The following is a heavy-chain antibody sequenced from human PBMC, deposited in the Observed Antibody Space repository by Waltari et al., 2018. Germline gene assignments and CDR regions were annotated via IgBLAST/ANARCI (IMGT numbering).Heavy chain of an antibody. Sequence: VHLLQSGGGLVQHGGSLSFSCSAFGFPFGSYGMNWFRQAPGNGLEWGSGISGRDSGGKTYYADSVEGRFTISRDNSRNTLYLQMNSLRAEDTAVYYCAKAGYSSNWPNFDSWGQGALVTVSS. D-gene: IGHD6-13*01. V-gene: IGHV3-23*01. CDR3: AKAGYSSNWPNFDS. CDR1: GFPFGSYG. J-gene: IGHJ4*02. CDR2: ISGRDSGGKT.